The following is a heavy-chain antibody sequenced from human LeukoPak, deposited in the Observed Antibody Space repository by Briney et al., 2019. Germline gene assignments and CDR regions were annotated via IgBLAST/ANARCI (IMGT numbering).Heavy chain of an antibody. CDR1: GGSISSYS. Sequence: SETLSLTCIVSGGSISSYSWNWIRQSPGKGLEWVGYITHSGTTSYYSSLKSRVTISVDTSKNQLSLKLTSVTAADTAVYYCARWDDSAWGFGNWGPGTLVTVSS. D-gene: IGHD6-19*01. CDR3: ARWDDSAWGFGN. V-gene: IGHV4-59*08. CDR2: ITHSGTT. J-gene: IGHJ4*02.